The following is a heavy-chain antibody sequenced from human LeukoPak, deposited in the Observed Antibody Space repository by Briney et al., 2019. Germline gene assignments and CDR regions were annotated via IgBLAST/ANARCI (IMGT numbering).Heavy chain of an antibody. CDR2: ISYDGSNK. D-gene: IGHD4-17*01. CDR1: GFTFSSYG. CDR3: AKDSSFYGDYFDY. J-gene: IGHJ4*02. Sequence: GGSPRLSCAASGFTFSSYGMHWVRQAPGKGLEWVAVISYDGSNKYYADSVKGRFTISRDNSKNTLYLQMNSLRAEDTAVYYCAKDSSFYGDYFDYWGQGTLVTVSS. V-gene: IGHV3-30*18.